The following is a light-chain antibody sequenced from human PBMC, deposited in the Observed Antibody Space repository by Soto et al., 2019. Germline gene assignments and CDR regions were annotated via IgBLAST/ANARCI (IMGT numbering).Light chain of an antibody. CDR2: AAS. CDR3: QQRSNWRLT. CDR1: EVISNS. Sequence: DIHMTHSPSSRSASVGVRVTITSRASEVISNSLGWFQQKPGKAPETLIFAASSLQSGVTSKFSGTGSGTDFTLTISSLEPEDFAVYYCQQRSNWRLTFGGGTKVDIK. J-gene: IGKJ4*01. V-gene: IGKV1-16*02.